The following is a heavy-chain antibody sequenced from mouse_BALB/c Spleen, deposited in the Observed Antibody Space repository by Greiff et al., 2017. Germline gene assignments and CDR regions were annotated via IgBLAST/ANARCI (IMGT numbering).Heavy chain of an antibody. D-gene: IGHD1-1*01. CDR2: IYPGDGDT. CDR1: GYAFSSYW. V-gene: IGHV1-80*01. Sequence: QVQLQQSGAELVRPGSSVKIYCKASGYAFSSYWMNWVKQRPGQGLEWIGQIYPGDGDTNYNGKFKGKATLTADKSSSTAYMQLSSLTSEDSAVYFCARGGSVAYWGQGTLVTVSA. J-gene: IGHJ3*01. CDR3: ARGGSVAY.